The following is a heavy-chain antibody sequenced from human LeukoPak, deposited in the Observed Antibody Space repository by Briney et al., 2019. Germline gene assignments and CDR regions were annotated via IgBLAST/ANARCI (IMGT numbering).Heavy chain of an antibody. CDR1: GVSISSSY. CDR2: IYYNGNT. J-gene: IGHJ3*02. D-gene: IGHD3-22*01. Sequence: PSGTLSLTCTVSGVSISSSYWSWIRQPPGKRLEWIGYIYYNGNTNSNPSLKSRVTISADTSKNQFSLKLSSVTAADTAVYYCVRGNYDSRGYSNAFDIWGQGAMVTVSS. V-gene: IGHV4-59*01. CDR3: VRGNYDSRGYSNAFDI.